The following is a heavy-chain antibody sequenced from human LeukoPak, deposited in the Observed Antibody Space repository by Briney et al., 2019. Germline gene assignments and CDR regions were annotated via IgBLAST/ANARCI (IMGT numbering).Heavy chain of an antibody. J-gene: IGHJ6*02. CDR2: IIPIFGTA. V-gene: IGHV1-69*13. Sequence: SVKVSCKASGGTFSSYAISWVRQAPGQGLEWMGGIIPIFGTANYAQKFQGRVTITADESTSTAYMELSSLRSEDTAVYYCARGGIWFGELLYQDYYGMDVWGQGTTVTVSS. CDR3: ARGGIWFGELLYQDYYGMDV. CDR1: GGTFSSYA. D-gene: IGHD3-10*01.